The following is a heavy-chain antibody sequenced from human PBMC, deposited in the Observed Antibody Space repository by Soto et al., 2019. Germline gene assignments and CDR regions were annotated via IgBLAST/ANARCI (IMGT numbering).Heavy chain of an antibody. J-gene: IGHJ5*02. Sequence: EVQLVESGGGLVQPGGSLRLSCAASGFTFSSYEMNWVRQGPGKGLEWVSYISSSGSTIYYADSVKGRFTISRDNAKNPLYLQINSLRAEDTAVYYCARGWPARRNWFDPWGQGTLVTVSS. CDR1: GFTFSSYE. V-gene: IGHV3-48*03. D-gene: IGHD6-6*01. CDR3: ARGWPARRNWFDP. CDR2: ISSSGSTI.